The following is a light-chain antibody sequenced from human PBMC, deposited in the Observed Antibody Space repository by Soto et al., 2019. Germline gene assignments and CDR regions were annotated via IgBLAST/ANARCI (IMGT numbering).Light chain of an antibody. CDR1: QTISSY. CDR2: EIS. CDR3: QQSHTTPRT. V-gene: IGKV1-39*01. J-gene: IGKJ1*01. Sequence: DIQMTQSPSSLSASVGDRVTITCRASQTISSYLNWYQQKPGKAPKLLIYEISTLQSGVPSRFSGSGSGTDFTLTISSLQPEDFATYYCQQSHTTPRTFGQGTRVEV.